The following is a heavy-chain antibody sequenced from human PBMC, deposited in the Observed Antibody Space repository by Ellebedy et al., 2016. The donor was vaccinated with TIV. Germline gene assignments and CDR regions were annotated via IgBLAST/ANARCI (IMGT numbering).Heavy chain of an antibody. CDR1: GFTFSSYW. V-gene: IGHV3-74*01. CDR3: ARSGDLYHYDSNGHYQSFFDY. D-gene: IGHD3-22*01. J-gene: IGHJ4*02. Sequence: GGSLRLSCAASGFTFSSYWMHWVRQAPGKGLVWVSRINNDGSITSNVDSVEGRFTISRDNAKNTLFLQMHSLRVEDTAVYYCARSGDLYHYDSNGHYQSFFDYWGQGALVTVSS. CDR2: INNDGSIT.